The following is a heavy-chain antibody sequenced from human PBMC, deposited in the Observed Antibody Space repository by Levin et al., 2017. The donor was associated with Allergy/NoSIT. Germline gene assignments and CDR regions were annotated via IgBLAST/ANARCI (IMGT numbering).Heavy chain of an antibody. CDR3: ASYVGTTGWFDP. CDR2: IYYSGST. J-gene: IGHJ5*02. Sequence: SQTLSLTCTVSGGSISSYYWSWIRQPPGKGLEWIGYIYYSGSTNYNPSLKSRVTISVDTSKNQFSLKLSSVTAADTAVYYCASYVGTTGWFDPWGQGTLVTVSS. CDR1: GGSISSYY. V-gene: IGHV4-59*08. D-gene: IGHD1-1*01.